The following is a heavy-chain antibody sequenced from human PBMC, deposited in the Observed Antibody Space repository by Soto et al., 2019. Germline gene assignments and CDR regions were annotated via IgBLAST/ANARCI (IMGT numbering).Heavy chain of an antibody. D-gene: IGHD6-19*01. CDR1: GVRFSIYS. V-gene: IGHV3-48*02. CDR3: ARSVEGHFDY. CDR2: ITSDTKTI. J-gene: IGHJ4*02. Sequence: EVQLVESGGALVQRGGSLTLSCAASGVRFSIYSMNWVRQAPGKGLEWSAYITSDTKTIKYAESVKGRFTISRDNAKNSVYLPMDNLSDEATVVYYCARSVEGHFDYWGQGTVVTVSS.